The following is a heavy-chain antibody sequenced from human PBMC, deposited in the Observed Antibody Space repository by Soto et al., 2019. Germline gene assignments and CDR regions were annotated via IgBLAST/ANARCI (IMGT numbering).Heavy chain of an antibody. CDR3: ARSLEFYGDLYFQH. Sequence: SETLSLTCTVSGGSISSYYWSWIRQPPGKGLEWIGYIYYSGSTNYNPSLKSRVTISVDTSKNQFSLKLSSVTAADTAVYYCARSLEFYGDLYFQHWGQGTLVTVSS. CDR1: GGSISSYY. V-gene: IGHV4-59*01. CDR2: IYYSGST. D-gene: IGHD4-17*01. J-gene: IGHJ1*01.